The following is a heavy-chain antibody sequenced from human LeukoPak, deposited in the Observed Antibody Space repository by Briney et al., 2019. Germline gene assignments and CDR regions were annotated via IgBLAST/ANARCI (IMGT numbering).Heavy chain of an antibody. CDR3: ARKAYRGYDEVFTYFDY. J-gene: IGHJ4*02. V-gene: IGHV4-30-4*01. D-gene: IGHD5-12*01. CDR1: GGSISSGDYY. CDR2: IYYSGRT. Sequence: SETLSLTCTVSGGSISSGDYYWSWIRQPPGKGLEWIGYIYYSGRTYDNPSLKSRVTISVDTSKNQLSLKLSSVTAADTAVYYCARKAYRGYDEVFTYFDYWGQGTLVTVSS.